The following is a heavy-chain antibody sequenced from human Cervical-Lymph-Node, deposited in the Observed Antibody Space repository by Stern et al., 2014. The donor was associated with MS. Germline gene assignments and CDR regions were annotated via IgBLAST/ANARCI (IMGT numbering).Heavy chain of an antibody. J-gene: IGHJ6*02. CDR1: GFTFSNAW. V-gene: IGHV3-15*01. CDR3: TTLGGIVVVVVAPNYYGMDV. D-gene: IGHD2-15*01. Sequence: EDQLVESGGGLVKPGGSLRLSCAASGFTFSNAWMSWVRQAPGKGLEWVGRIKSKTDGGTTDYAAPVKGRFTISRDDSKNTLYLQMNSLKTEDTAVYYCTTLGGIVVVVVAPNYYGMDVWGQGTTVTVSS. CDR2: IKSKTDGGTT.